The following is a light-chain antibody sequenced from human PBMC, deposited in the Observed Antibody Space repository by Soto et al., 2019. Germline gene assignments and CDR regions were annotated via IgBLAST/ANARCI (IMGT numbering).Light chain of an antibody. J-gene: IGKJ2*01. CDR1: QSVSSSS. CDR2: GAS. Sequence: EIVLTQSPGTLSLSPGQRATLSCRASQSVSSSSLAWYQQRPGQAPRLLIYGASRRATGIPDRFSGSGSGTYFALTISRLEPEDFAVYYCQHYGASPNYTFGQGTKLEIK. V-gene: IGKV3-20*01. CDR3: QHYGASPNYT.